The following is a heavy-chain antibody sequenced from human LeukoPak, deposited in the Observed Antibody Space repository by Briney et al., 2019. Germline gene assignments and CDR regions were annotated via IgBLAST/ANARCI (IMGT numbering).Heavy chain of an antibody. V-gene: IGHV4-59*12. CDR3: AREVVVAATFGAFDI. J-gene: IGHJ3*02. CDR1: GGSISSYY. Sequence: SETLSLTCTVSGGSISSYYWSWIRQPPGKGLEWIGYIYYSGSTNYNPSLKSRVTISVDTSKNQFSLKLSSVTAADTAVYYCAREVVVAATFGAFDIWGQGTMVTVSS. D-gene: IGHD2-15*01. CDR2: IYYSGST.